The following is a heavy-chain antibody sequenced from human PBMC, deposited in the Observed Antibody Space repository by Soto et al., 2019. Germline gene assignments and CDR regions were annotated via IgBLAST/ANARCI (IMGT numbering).Heavy chain of an antibody. J-gene: IGHJ4*02. V-gene: IGHV3-48*03. Sequence: AGGSLRLSCAASGFTFSSYEMNWVRQAPGKGLEWVSYISSNVITIYYADSVKGRFTISRDNAKNSLYLQMNSLRAEDTAVYYCARDFSSRYPFDYWGQGTLVTVSS. D-gene: IGHD1-1*01. CDR1: GFTFSSYE. CDR3: ARDFSSRYPFDY. CDR2: ISSNVITI.